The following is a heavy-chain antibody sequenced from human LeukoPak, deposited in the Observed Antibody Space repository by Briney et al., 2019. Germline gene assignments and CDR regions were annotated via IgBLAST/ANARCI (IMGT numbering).Heavy chain of an antibody. CDR2: IYHSGST. J-gene: IGHJ6*03. CDR1: GYSVSSGYY. CDR3: AREIWGSGFYYMDV. V-gene: IGHV4-38-2*02. D-gene: IGHD3-10*01. Sequence: SETLSLTCSASGYSVSSGYYWGWIRQPPGKGLEWIGSIYHSGSTYYNPSLKSRVTVSVDTSKNQFSLKLSSVTAADTAVYYCAREIWGSGFYYMDVWGKGTTVTISS.